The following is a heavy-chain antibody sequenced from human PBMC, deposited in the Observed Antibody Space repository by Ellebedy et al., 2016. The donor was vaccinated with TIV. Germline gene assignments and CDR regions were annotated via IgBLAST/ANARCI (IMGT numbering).Heavy chain of an antibody. CDR2: INSDGSST. V-gene: IGHV3-74*01. Sequence: GGSLRLXXAASGFTFSSYWMHWVCQAPGKGLVWVSRINSDGSSTSYADSVKGRFTISRDNAKNTLYLQMNSLRAEDTAVYYCARDPIDSSGYMADAFDIWGQGTMVTVSS. CDR3: ARDPIDSSGYMADAFDI. CDR1: GFTFSSYW. D-gene: IGHD3-22*01. J-gene: IGHJ3*02.